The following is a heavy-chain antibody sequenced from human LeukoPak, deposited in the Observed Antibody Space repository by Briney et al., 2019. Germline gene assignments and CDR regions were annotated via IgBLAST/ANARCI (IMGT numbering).Heavy chain of an antibody. D-gene: IGHD3-22*01. CDR1: GFTFSSYS. CDR3: ARDYYYDSSGYYGGP. Sequence: PGGSLRLSCAASGFTFSSYSMNWVRQAPGKGLEWVSVIYSGGSTYYADSVKGRFTISRDNSKNTLYLQMNSLRAEDTAVYYCARDYYYDSSGYYGGPWGQGTLVTVSS. CDR2: IYSGGST. J-gene: IGHJ5*02. V-gene: IGHV3-66*01.